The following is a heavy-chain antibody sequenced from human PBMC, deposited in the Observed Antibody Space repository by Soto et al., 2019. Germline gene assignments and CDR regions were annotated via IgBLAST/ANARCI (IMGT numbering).Heavy chain of an antibody. CDR1: SGSVSDNNW. V-gene: IGHV4-4*02. CDR3: ARNRGVPTAEMESWVDP. CDR2: IFHSGTT. J-gene: IGHJ5*02. Sequence: QVQLRESGPGPVKPSGTLSLTCTVSSGSVSDNNWCSWLRQHPGGGLEWIGEIFHSGTTNYNPSLKSRVTMSVDKSKNQFTLNLNFVTAADTAVYYCARNRGVPTAEMESWVDPCGQGTVVTVSS. D-gene: IGHD2-2*01.